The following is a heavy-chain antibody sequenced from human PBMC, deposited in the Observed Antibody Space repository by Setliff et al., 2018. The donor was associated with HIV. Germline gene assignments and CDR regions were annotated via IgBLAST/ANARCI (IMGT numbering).Heavy chain of an antibody. D-gene: IGHD1-26*01. CDR3: GVGSGYYYGVVVY. V-gene: IGHV1-18*01. CDR1: GYNFGTYD. CDR2: TTTYDVNT. J-gene: IGHJ4*02. Sequence: ASVKVSCKASGYNFGTYDINWVRQAPGQGLEWMGWTTTYDVNTKFQGRLTMTTDRSTTTAYMELRGLRSDDTAVYYCGVGSGYYYGVVVYWGQGTLVTVSS.